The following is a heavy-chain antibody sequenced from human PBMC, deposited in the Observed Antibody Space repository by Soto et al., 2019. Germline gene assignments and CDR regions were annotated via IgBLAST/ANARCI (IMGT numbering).Heavy chain of an antibody. Sequence: PSETLSLTCAVSGGSISSGGYSWSWIRQPPGKGLEWIGYIYHSGSTYYNPSLKSRVTISVDRSKNQFSLKLSSVTAADTAVYYCARYFRCGMVENEVYSSSSCDYYYGMDVWGQGTTVTVSS. CDR3: ARYFRCGMVENEVYSSSSCDYYYGMDV. J-gene: IGHJ6*02. D-gene: IGHD6-6*01. CDR2: IYHSGST. V-gene: IGHV4-30-2*02. CDR1: GGSISSGGYS.